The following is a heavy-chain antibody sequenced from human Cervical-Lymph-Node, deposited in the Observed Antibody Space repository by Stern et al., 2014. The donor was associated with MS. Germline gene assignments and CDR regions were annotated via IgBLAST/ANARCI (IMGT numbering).Heavy chain of an antibody. Sequence: EVKMVESGGGLVKPGGSLRLSCAASGFTFRNAWMTWIRQAPGKGLEWVGRIKSKTDVGTTDYAAPVKGRFTISRDDSKNTLYLQMNSLKTEDTAVYYCTTLDRSYPYYYYGMDVWGQGTTVTVSS. CDR3: TTLDRSYPYYYYGMDV. V-gene: IGHV3-15*01. CDR1: GFTFRNAW. D-gene: IGHD1-26*01. CDR2: IKSKTDVGTT. J-gene: IGHJ6*02.